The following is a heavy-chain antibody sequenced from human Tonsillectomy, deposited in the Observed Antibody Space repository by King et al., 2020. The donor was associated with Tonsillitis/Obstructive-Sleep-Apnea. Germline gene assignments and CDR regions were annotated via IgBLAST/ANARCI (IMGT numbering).Heavy chain of an antibody. CDR1: GFTFSDYW. Sequence: VQLVESGGGLVQPGGSLRLSCAASGFTFSDYWMSWVRQAPGKGLEWVANIKQDGSEKYYLDSVKGRFTISRDNANKSLFLQMNSLRVEDTAVYYCARVFSYYVPAFDIWGQGTMVTVSS. J-gene: IGHJ3*02. CDR2: IKQDGSEK. CDR3: ARVFSYYVPAFDI. D-gene: IGHD3-10*02. V-gene: IGHV3-7*01.